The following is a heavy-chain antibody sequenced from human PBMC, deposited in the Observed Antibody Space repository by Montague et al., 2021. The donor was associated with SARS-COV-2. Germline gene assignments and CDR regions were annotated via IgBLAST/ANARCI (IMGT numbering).Heavy chain of an antibody. J-gene: IGHJ6*02. CDR2: IYYSGST. CDR1: GGSISSSSYY. V-gene: IGHV4-39*07. Sequence: SETLSLTCTVSGGSISSSSYYWGWIRQPPGKGLEWIGSIYYSGSTYYNPPLKSRVTISVDTSKNQLSLKLSSVTAADTAVYYCARVGRQQLVRLSGMDVWGQGTTVTVSS. D-gene: IGHD6-13*01. CDR3: ARVGRQQLVRLSGMDV.